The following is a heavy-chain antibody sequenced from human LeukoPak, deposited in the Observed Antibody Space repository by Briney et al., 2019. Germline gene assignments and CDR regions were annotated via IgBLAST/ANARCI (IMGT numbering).Heavy chain of an antibody. J-gene: IGHJ6*03. CDR3: ARDPYSGSYGNYYYYFMDV. V-gene: IGHV3-21*01. D-gene: IGHD1-26*01. CDR1: GFTFNSFG. Sequence: GGSLRLSCAASGFTFNSFGMHWVRQAPGKGLEWVSSITSGSSYIYYADSVKGRFTISRDNAKNSLYLQMNSLRAEDTAVYYCARDPYSGSYGNYYYYFMDVWGKGTTVTISS. CDR2: ITSGSSYI.